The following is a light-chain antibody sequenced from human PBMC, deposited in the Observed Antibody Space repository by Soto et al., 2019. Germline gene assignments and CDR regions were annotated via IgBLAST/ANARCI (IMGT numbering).Light chain of an antibody. J-gene: IGKJ1*01. CDR3: QQYYTYPWT. V-gene: IGKV1-5*03. CDR1: QSISTW. Sequence: DIQMTQSPSTLPASVGDRLTITCRASQSISTWLPWYQQRPGKGPKLLIYKASNLQGGVSSRFSGSGSGTEFTLTISGLQPDDFATYYCQQYYTYPWTFGHGTKVEIK. CDR2: KAS.